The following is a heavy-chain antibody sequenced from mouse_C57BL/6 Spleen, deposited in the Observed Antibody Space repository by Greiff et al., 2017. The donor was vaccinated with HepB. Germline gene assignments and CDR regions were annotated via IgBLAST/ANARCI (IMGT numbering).Heavy chain of an antibody. J-gene: IGHJ3*01. CDR3: ARPSNFQAWCAY. CDR1: GYTFTSYW. D-gene: IGHD4-1*01. CDR2: IDPSDSYT. Sequence: VQLQQSGAELVRPGTSVKLSCKASGYTFTSYWMHWVKQRPGQGLEWIGVIDPSDSYTNYNQKFKGKATLTVDTSSSTAYMQRSSLTSEDSAVYYCARPSNFQAWCAYWGQRTLVTVSA. V-gene: IGHV1-59*01.